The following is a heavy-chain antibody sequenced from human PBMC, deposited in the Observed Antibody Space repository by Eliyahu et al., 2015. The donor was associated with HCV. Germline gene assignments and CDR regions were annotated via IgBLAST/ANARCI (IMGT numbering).Heavy chain of an antibody. D-gene: IGHD5-12*01. CDR1: GFTFSRYW. J-gene: IGHJ3*02. Sequence: EVQLVESGGGLVQPGGSLRLSCAASGFTFSRYWMNWVRQAPGKGLEWVANIKQDGSEKFYVDSVKGRFTMSRDNAKNSLYLQMNSLRAEDTAVYYCARDLDSGYGSTGAFDMWGQGTMVTVSS. CDR3: ARDLDSGYGSTGAFDM. CDR2: IKQDGSEK. V-gene: IGHV3-7*04.